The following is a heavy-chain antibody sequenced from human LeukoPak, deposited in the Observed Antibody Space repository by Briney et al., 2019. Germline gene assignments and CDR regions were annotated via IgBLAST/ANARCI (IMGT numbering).Heavy chain of an antibody. CDR1: GFTFSSYC. Sequence: GGSLRLSCAASGFTFSSYCMTWVRQAPGKGLEWVSYISGNSSTIYYADSVKGRFTISRDNSKNTLYLQMNSLKTEDTAVYYCTTDKGYYFDYWGQGTLVTVSS. J-gene: IGHJ4*02. V-gene: IGHV3-48*01. CDR2: ISGNSSTI. CDR3: TTDKGYYFDY.